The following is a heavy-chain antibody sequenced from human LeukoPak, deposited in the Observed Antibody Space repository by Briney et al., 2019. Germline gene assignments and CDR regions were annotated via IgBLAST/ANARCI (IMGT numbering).Heavy chain of an antibody. V-gene: IGHV1-69*04. D-gene: IGHD5-24*01. Sequence: GASVKVSCKASGGTFSSYAISWVRQAPGQGLEWMGRIIPILGIADYAQKFQGRVTITADKSTSTAYMELSSLRSEDTAVYYCAREGYGYNLGGIVYWGQGTLVTVSS. J-gene: IGHJ4*02. CDR1: GGTFSSYA. CDR3: AREGYGYNLGGIVY. CDR2: IIPILGIA.